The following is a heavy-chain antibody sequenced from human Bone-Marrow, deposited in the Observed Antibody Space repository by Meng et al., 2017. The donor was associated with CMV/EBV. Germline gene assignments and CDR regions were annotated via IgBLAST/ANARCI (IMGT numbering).Heavy chain of an antibody. J-gene: IGHJ4*02. Sequence: SETLSLTCAVYGGSFSGYYWSWIRQPPGKGLEWIGEINHSGSTNYNPSLKSRVTISVDTSKNQFSLKLSSVTAADTAVYYCARGQDWSESYPSWGQGSLVNVAS. CDR1: GGSFSGYY. CDR3: ARGQDWSESYPS. V-gene: IGHV4-34*01. CDR2: INHSGST. D-gene: IGHD1-26*01.